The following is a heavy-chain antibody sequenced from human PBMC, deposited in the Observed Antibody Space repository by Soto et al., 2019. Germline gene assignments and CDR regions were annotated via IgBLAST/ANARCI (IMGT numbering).Heavy chain of an antibody. CDR3: ASVHQWLPQGY. D-gene: IGHD6-19*01. CDR1: GFTFSSYS. J-gene: IGHJ4*02. Sequence: EVQLVESGGGLVQPGGSLRLSCAASGFTFSSYSMNWVRQAPGKGLEWLSYITRDGTSTYYADSVKGRFTISRDNAKGSLYLQMNSLRDDDTAVYYCASVHQWLPQGYWGQGTLVTVSS. CDR2: ITRDGTST. V-gene: IGHV3-48*02.